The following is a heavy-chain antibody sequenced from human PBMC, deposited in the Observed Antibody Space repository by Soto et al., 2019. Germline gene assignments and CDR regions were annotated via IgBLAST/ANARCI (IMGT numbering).Heavy chain of an antibody. D-gene: IGHD3-10*01. CDR3: ARHRIEVVWRGFDF. V-gene: IGHV4-39*01. J-gene: IGHJ4*02. Sequence: SETLSLTCTVSTDSSSFTNSYGGWIRQPPGKGLQWIGSSSYNGGTFYNPSLKGRVVISFDTSKKQSSLQVTSVTAADTAVYFCARHRIEVVWRGFDFWGQGSPVTVSS. CDR2: SSYNGGT. CDR1: TDSSSFTNSY.